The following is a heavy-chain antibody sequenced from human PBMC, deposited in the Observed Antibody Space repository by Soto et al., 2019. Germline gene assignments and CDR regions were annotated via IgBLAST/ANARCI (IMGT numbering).Heavy chain of an antibody. D-gene: IGHD3-22*01. J-gene: IGHJ4*02. CDR1: GFTFSNAW. V-gene: IGHV3-15*01. CDR3: TAKIVEYYYDSSGIRASDY. CDR2: IKSKTDGGTT. Sequence: GGSLRLSCAASGFTFSNAWMSWVRQAPGKGLEWVGRIKSKTDGGTTDYAAPVKGRFTISRDDSKNTLHLQMNSLKKEDTAVYYCTAKIVEYYYDSSGIRASDYWGQGNLVAV.